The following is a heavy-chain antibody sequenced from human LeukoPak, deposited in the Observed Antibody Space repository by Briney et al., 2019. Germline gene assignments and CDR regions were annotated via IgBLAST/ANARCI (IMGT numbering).Heavy chain of an antibody. V-gene: IGHV1-8*01. CDR3: ARGWRGIAAFYYYYYMDV. CDR1: GYTFTSYD. CDR2: MNTNSGNT. Sequence: DSVKVSCKASGYTFTSYDINWVRQDTGQGLEWMGWMNTNSGNTGYAQKFQGRVNMTRNTSISTAYMELSSLRSEDTAVYYCARGWRGIAAFYYYYYMDVWGKGTTVTVSS. J-gene: IGHJ6*03. D-gene: IGHD3-3*01.